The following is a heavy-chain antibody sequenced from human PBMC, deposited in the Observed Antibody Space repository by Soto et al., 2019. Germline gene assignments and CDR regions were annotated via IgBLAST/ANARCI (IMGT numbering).Heavy chain of an antibody. CDR1: GCSMNDYY. D-gene: IGHD2-8*02. J-gene: IGHJ4*02. CDR2: INHSGST. V-gene: IGHV4-34*01. CDR3: ARDKITGLFDY. Sequence: PSETLSLTCTVSGCSMNDYYWTWIRQPPGTGLEWIGEINHSGSTNYNPSLKSRVTISVDTSKNQFSLKLTSVTAADTAVYYCARDKITGLFDYWGQGTLVTVSS.